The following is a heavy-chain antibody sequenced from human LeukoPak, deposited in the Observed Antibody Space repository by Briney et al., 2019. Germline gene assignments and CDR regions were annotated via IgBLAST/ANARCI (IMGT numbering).Heavy chain of an antibody. J-gene: IGHJ4*02. CDR3: AVDSAWAFDH. CDR1: GFTFDDYG. V-gene: IGHV3-30*02. CDR2: IRDDGRNK. D-gene: IGHD6-19*01. Sequence: PGGSLRLSCAASGFTFDDYGMQWVRQSPAKGLEWVAFIRDDGRNKHYADSVKGRFTISRDNSENTLYLQMDSLRAEDTALYYCAVDSAWAFDHWGQGALVTVSS.